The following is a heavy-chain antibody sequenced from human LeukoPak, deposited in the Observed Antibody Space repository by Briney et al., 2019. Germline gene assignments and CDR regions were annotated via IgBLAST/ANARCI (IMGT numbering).Heavy chain of an antibody. CDR1: GFTFSDYY. CDR2: ISSSGSTI. Sequence: GGSLRLSCAASGFTFSDYYMSWIRQAPGKGLEWVSYISSSGSTIYYADSVKGRFTISRDNAKNSLYLQMSSLRAEDTAVYYCARDGVGSFYYYYGMDVWGQGTTVTVSS. D-gene: IGHD1-26*01. V-gene: IGHV3-11*01. CDR3: ARDGVGSFYYYYGMDV. J-gene: IGHJ6*02.